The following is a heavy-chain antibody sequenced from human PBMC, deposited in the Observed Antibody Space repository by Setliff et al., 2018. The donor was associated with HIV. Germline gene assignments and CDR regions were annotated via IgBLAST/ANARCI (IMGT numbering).Heavy chain of an antibody. Sequence: SVKVSCKASGGTFSSYAISWVRQAPGQGLEWMGGIIPILGIANYAQKFQGRVTITADKSTSTAYMELSSLRSEDTAVYYCARALYCSGGSCYSHYYYGMDVWGQGTTVTV. CDR3: ARALYCSGGSCYSHYYYGMDV. CDR1: GGTFSSYA. V-gene: IGHV1-69*10. J-gene: IGHJ6*02. D-gene: IGHD2-15*01. CDR2: IIPILGIA.